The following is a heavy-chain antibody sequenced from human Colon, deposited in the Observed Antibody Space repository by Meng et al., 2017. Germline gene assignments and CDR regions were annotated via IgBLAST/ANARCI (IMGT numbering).Heavy chain of an antibody. CDR1: GFTFSSYW. CDR2: INSDGSST. CDR3: ARGCRTGSYSPCY. Sequence: VEAVEAGGGLVQPGGSLRLSCAASGFTFSSYWMHWVRQVPGKGLVWVSRINSDGSSTSYADSVKGRFTFSRDNAKDTLYLQMNSLRAEDTAVYYCARGCRTGSYSPCYWGQGTLVTVSS. D-gene: IGHD1-26*01. V-gene: IGHV3-74*01. J-gene: IGHJ4*02.